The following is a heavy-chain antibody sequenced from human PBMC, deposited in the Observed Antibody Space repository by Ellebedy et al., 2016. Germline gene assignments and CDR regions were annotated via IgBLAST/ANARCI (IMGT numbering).Heavy chain of an antibody. Sequence: GGSLRLSCAASGFTFDDYTMHWVRQAPGKGLEWVSLISWDGGSTYYADSVKGRFTISRDNSKNSLYLQMNSLRTEDTALYYCAKDGATTVVTPYFQHWGQGTLVTVSS. J-gene: IGHJ1*01. CDR1: GFTFDDYT. V-gene: IGHV3-43*01. CDR3: AKDGATTVVTPYFQH. D-gene: IGHD4-23*01. CDR2: ISWDGGST.